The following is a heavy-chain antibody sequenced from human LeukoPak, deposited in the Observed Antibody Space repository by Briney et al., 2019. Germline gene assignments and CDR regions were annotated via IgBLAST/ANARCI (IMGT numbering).Heavy chain of an antibody. D-gene: IGHD1-26*01. Sequence: GASVKVSCKASGYTFTGYYMHWVRQAPGQGLEWMGWINPSSGGTNYAQKFQGRVTMTRDTSISTAYMELSRLRSDDTAVYYCALDPGIVGAICFDPWGQGTLVTVSS. J-gene: IGHJ5*02. CDR3: ALDPGIVGAICFDP. V-gene: IGHV1-2*02. CDR2: INPSSGGT. CDR1: GYTFTGYY.